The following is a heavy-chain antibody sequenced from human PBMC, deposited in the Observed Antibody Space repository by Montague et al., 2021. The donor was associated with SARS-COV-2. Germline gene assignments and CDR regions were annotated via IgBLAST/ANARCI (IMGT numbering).Heavy chain of an antibody. D-gene: IGHD3-9*01. V-gene: IGHV2-70*01. CDR1: GFSLSTSGMC. CDR3: ARTYYDILPNLYYFDY. J-gene: IGHJ4*02. Sequence: VKPTQTLTLTCTCSGFSLSTSGMCVSWIRQPPGKALEWLALIDWDDDKYYSTSLKTRLTISKDTSKNQVVLTMTNMDPVDAATYYCARTYYDILPNLYYFDYWGQGTLVTVSS. CDR2: IDWDDDK.